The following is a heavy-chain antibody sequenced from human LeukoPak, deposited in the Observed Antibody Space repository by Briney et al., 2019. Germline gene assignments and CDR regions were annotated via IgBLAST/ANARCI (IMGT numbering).Heavy chain of an antibody. CDR1: GGSISGYY. D-gene: IGHD1-14*01. J-gene: IGHJ4*02. Sequence: SETLSLTCTVSGGSISGYYWSWIRQPPGKGLEWIGYIYYSGATNYNPSLNSRVTISVDTSKNQFSLRLNSVTAADTAVYYCARSPRGGTKTYFDYWGQGTLVTVSP. CDR2: IYYSGAT. V-gene: IGHV4-59*01. CDR3: ARSPRGGTKTYFDY.